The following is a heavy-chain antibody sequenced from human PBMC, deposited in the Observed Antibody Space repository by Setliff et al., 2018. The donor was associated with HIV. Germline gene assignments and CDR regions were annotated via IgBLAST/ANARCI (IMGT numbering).Heavy chain of an antibody. D-gene: IGHD3-3*01. CDR1: GASISSGGYY. J-gene: IGHJ5*02. CDR2: IYTSGST. CDR3: ARDTNPLDPNFWSGYSRGWFDP. V-gene: IGHV4-61*02. Sequence: PSETLSLTCTVSGASISSGGYYWTWIRQPAGKGLEWIGRIYTSGSTNYNPSLKSRVTISVDTSKNHFSLKLNSVTAADTAVYYCARDTNPLDPNFWSGYSRGWFDPWGQGTLVTVSS.